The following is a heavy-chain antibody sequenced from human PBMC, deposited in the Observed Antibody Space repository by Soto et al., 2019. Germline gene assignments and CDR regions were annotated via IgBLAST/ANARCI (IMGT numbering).Heavy chain of an antibody. CDR2: INTYNGNR. Sequence: ASVKVSCKASGYSFSSYGINWVRQAPGQGLEWMGWINTYNGNRNYAQKFEDRVTMTTATSTNTVYMELRSLKSDDTAIYYCARDRLRGYDSSGFCSWGQGTLVTVSS. CDR3: ARDRLRGYDSSGFCS. D-gene: IGHD3-22*01. J-gene: IGHJ5*02. CDR1: GYSFSSYG. V-gene: IGHV1-18*01.